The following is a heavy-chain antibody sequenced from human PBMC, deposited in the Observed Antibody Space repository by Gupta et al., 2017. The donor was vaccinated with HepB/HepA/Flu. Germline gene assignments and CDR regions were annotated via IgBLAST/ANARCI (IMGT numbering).Heavy chain of an antibody. J-gene: IGHJ5*02. Sequence: QVQLVQSGAEVKKPGASVKVSCKAYGYTFTSYDINWVRQATGQGLEWMGWMNPNSGNTGYAQKFQGRVTMTRNTSISTAYMELSSLRSEDTAVYYCARTARYGGGCRRIRNNWFDPWGQGTLVTVSS. D-gene: IGHD3-10*01. CDR2: MNPNSGNT. CDR3: ARTARYGGGCRRIRNNWFDP. V-gene: IGHV1-8*01. CDR1: GYTFTSYD.